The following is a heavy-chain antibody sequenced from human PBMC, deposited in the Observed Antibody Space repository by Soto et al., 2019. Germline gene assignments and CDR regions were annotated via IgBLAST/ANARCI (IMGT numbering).Heavy chain of an antibody. CDR1: GYTFTSYD. D-gene: IGHD5-18*01. J-gene: IGHJ4*02. CDR3: AYDVDTAMPLSFDY. V-gene: IGHV1-18*01. Sequence: GASVKVSCKASGYTFTSYDINWVRQATGQGLEWMGWMNANNGNTSYAQKLQGRVTMTTDTSTSTAYMELRSLRSDDTAVYYCAYDVDTAMPLSFDYWGQGTLVTVSS. CDR2: MNANNGNT.